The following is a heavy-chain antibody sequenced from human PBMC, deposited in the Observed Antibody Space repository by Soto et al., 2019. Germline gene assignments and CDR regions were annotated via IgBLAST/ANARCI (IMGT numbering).Heavy chain of an antibody. V-gene: IGHV3-48*02. CDR1: GYTFRGYG. CDR3: VRGGGVGTTWGYY. J-gene: IGHJ4*02. Sequence: PGGSLRLSCEGFGYTFRGYGMIWVRQAPGKGLECVPYISSDETIVNYADSVKGRFTISRDSAKNSLFLQMNSLRDEDTAVYYCVRGGGVGTTWGYYWGQGAQVTVSS. CDR2: ISSDETIV. D-gene: IGHD1-26*01.